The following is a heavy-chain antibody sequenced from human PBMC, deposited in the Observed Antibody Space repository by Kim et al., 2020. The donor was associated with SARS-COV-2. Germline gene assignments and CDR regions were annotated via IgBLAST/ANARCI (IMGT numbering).Heavy chain of an antibody. CDR3: VRENFWAFDV. J-gene: IGHJ3*01. Sequence: GGSLRLSCATSGFTLSLYSMNWVRQSPGKGLEWVSHISGSGTITKHADSVRGRFTISRDNAKNSLFLQVKGLRADDTAVYYCVRENFWAFDVWGQGTLVTVSS. V-gene: IGHV3-48*04. CDR2: ISGSGTIT. D-gene: IGHD3-3*01. CDR1: GFTLSLYS.